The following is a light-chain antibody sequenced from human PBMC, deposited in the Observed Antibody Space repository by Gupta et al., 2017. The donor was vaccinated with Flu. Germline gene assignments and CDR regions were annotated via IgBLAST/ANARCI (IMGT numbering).Light chain of an antibody. J-gene: IGLJ3*02. Sequence: SITISWTGTSNDIAGYNLVSWYQHHPGKAHKLILYEVTKRPSGVSDRFSGSKSANTASLTISGLQAEDEADYYCCSYASRTTWVFGGGTKLTVL. CDR2: EVT. CDR1: SNDIAGYNL. V-gene: IGLV2-23*02. CDR3: CSYASRTTWV.